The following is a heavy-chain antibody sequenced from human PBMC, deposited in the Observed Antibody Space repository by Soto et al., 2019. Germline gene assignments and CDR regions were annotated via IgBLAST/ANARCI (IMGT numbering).Heavy chain of an antibody. V-gene: IGHV3-33*01. CDR2: IWYDGSNK. CDR3: ARAGIAVAGTKYYYYYYMDV. Sequence: GGSLRLSCAASGFTFSSYGMHWVRQAPGKGLEWVAVIWYDGSNKYYADSVKGRFTISRDNSKNTLYLQMNSLRAEDTAVYYCARAGIAVAGTKYYYYYYMDVWGKGTTVTVSS. J-gene: IGHJ6*03. CDR1: GFTFSSYG. D-gene: IGHD6-19*01.